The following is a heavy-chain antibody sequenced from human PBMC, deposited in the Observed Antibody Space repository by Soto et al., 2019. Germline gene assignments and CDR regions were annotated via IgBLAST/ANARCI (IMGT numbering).Heavy chain of an antibody. CDR1: GFTFSSYG. CDR3: ASLRISSADAFDI. Sequence: QVQLVESGGGVVQPGRSLRLSCAASGFTFSSYGMHWVRQAPGKGLEWVAVISYDGSNKYYADSVKGRFTISRDNSKNTLYLQMNTMRAEDTAVYYCASLRISSADAFDIWGQGTMVTVSS. D-gene: IGHD6-25*01. V-gene: IGHV3-30*03. CDR2: ISYDGSNK. J-gene: IGHJ3*02.